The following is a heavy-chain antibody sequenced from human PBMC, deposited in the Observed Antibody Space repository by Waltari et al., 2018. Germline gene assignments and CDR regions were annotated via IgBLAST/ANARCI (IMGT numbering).Heavy chain of an antibody. J-gene: IGHJ4*02. CDR1: GGSISSSSYY. CDR3: ARHTYSEWELAFDY. CDR2: IYYSGST. Sequence: QLQLQESGPGLVKPSETLSLTCTVSGGSISSSSYYWGWIRQPPGKGLEWIGYIYYSGSTNYNPSLKSRVTISVDTSKNQFSLKLSSVTAADTAVYYCARHTYSEWELAFDYWGQGTLVTVSS. V-gene: IGHV4-61*05. D-gene: IGHD1-26*01.